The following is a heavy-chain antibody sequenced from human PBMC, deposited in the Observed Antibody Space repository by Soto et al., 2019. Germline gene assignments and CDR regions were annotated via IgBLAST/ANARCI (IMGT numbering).Heavy chain of an antibody. J-gene: IGHJ5*02. CDR3: ASKDATNSFLTWFDP. Sequence: QVQLQESGPGLVKPSETLSLTCTVSGGSITGYYWSWIRQPPGKGLEWIGYVYFSGSTKYNPSLKSRVTISVDTSKNHFSLRLTSVTAADTAVYYCASKDATNSFLTWFDPWGQGTQVTVSS. CDR1: GGSITGYY. D-gene: IGHD1-26*01. V-gene: IGHV4-59*01. CDR2: VYFSGST.